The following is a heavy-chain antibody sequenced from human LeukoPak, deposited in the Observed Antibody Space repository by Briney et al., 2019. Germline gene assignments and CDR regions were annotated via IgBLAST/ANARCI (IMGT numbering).Heavy chain of an antibody. Sequence: GGSLRLSCAASGFTFSSYAMSWVRQAPGKGLEWVSAISGSGGSTYYADSVKGRFTISRDNSKNTLYLQMNSLRAEDTAVYYCAKVVEGITIFGVVLDAFDIWGQGTMVTVSS. D-gene: IGHD3-3*01. J-gene: IGHJ3*02. CDR2: ISGSGGST. V-gene: IGHV3-23*01. CDR3: AKVVEGITIFGVVLDAFDI. CDR1: GFTFSSYA.